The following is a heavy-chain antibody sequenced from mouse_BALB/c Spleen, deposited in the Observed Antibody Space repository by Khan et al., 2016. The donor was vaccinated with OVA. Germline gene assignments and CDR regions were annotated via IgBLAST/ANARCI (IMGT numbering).Heavy chain of an antibody. J-gene: IGHJ4*01. D-gene: IGHD6-1*01. CDR3: ARVEYNETMDY. CDR2: INTYTGEP. Sequence: QIQLVQSGPELKKPGETVKISCKASGYTFTNYGMNWVKQAPGKGLKWMGWINTYTGEPTYADDFTGRFAFSLETSASTAYLQINNPKNEDTATYFCARVEYNETMDYWGQGTSVTVSS. CDR1: GYTFTNYG. V-gene: IGHV9-3-1*01.